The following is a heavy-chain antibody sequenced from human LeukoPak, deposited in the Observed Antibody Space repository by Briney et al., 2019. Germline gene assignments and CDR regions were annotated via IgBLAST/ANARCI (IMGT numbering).Heavy chain of an antibody. CDR3: ARYDHAPSYYYYYMDV. CDR2: YYGGRT. CDR1: GDSISRYY. D-gene: IGHD1-14*01. V-gene: IGHV4-59*01. Sequence: PSETLSLTCTVSGDSISRYYWSWIRQSPGKGLEWIGYYGGRTTYNPSLKSRVTMSVDTSKNQFSLKLTSVTAADTAVHYCARYDHAPSYYYYYMDVWGKGTTVTVPS. J-gene: IGHJ6*03.